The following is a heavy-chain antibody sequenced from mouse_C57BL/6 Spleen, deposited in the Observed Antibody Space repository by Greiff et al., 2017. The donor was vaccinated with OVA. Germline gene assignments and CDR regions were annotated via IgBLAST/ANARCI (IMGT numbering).Heavy chain of an antibody. V-gene: IGHV14-4*01. CDR2: IDPENGDT. CDR1: GFNIKDDY. Sequence: EVKLMESGAELVRPGASVKLSCTASGFNIKDDYMHWVKQRPEQGLEWIGWIDPENGDTEYAAKFQGKATITADTSSNTAYLQLSSLTSEDTAVYYCTTSPAVGFAYWGQGTLVTVSA. D-gene: IGHD1-1*01. CDR3: TTSPAVGFAY. J-gene: IGHJ3*01.